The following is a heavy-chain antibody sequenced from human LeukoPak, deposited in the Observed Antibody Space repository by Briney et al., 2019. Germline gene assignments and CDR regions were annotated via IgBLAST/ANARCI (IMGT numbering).Heavy chain of an antibody. D-gene: IGHD3-10*01. J-gene: IGHJ4*02. Sequence: ASVKVSCKASGYTFTGYYMHWVRRAPGQGLEWMGWINPNSGGTNYAQKFQGRVTMTRDTPISTAYMELSRLTSDDTAVYYCARDYSGSGRGRTEFDYWGQGTLVTVSS. CDR1: GYTFTGYY. V-gene: IGHV1-2*02. CDR3: ARDYSGSGRGRTEFDY. CDR2: INPNSGGT.